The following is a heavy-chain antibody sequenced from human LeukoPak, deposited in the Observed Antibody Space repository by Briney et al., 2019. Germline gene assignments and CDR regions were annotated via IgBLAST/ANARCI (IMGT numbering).Heavy chain of an antibody. Sequence: SETLSLTCTVSGGSISSYYWSWIRQPPGKGLEWIGYIYYSGSTNYNPSLKSRVTISVDTSKNQFSLKLSSVTAADTAVYYCARVMVYGGYYYYGMDVRGQGTTVTVSS. V-gene: IGHV4-59*01. J-gene: IGHJ6*02. CDR2: IYYSGST. CDR3: ARVMVYGGYYYYGMDV. CDR1: GGSISSYY. D-gene: IGHD2-8*01.